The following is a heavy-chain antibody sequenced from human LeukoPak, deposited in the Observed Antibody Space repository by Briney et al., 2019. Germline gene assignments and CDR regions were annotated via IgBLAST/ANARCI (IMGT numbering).Heavy chain of an antibody. J-gene: IGHJ4*02. CDR2: INHSGST. CDR1: GGSFSGYY. V-gene: IGHV4-34*01. D-gene: IGHD3-10*01. CDR3: ARRLGAGYYGSGSYSY. Sequence: SETLSLTCAVYGGSFSGYYWSWIRQPPGKGLEWIGEINHSGSTNYNPSLKSRVTISVDTSKNQFSLKLSSVTAADTAVYYCARRLGAGYYGSGSYSYWGQGTLVTVFS.